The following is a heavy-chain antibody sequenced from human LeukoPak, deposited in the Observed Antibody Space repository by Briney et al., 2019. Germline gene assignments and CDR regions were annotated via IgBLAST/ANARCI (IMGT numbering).Heavy chain of an antibody. V-gene: IGHV4-4*02. CDR2: INHSGST. D-gene: IGHD2-15*01. CDR3: ARRVQDIVVVVAAPGYFDY. Sequence: SETLSLTCAVSGGSISSSNWWSWIRQPPGKGLEWIGEINHSGSTNYNPSLKSRVTISVDTSKNQFSLKLSSVTAADTAVYYCARRVQDIVVVVAAPGYFDYWGQGTLVTVSS. J-gene: IGHJ4*02. CDR1: GGSISSSNW.